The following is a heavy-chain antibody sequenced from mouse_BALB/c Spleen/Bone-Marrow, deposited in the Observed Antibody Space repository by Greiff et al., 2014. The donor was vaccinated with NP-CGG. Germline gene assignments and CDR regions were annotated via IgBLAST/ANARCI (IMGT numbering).Heavy chain of an antibody. D-gene: IGHD2-4*01. V-gene: IGHV14-3*02. CDR1: GFNIKDTY. J-gene: IGHJ2*01. Sequence: VQLQQSGADLVKPGASVKLSCTASGFNIKDTYMHWVKQRPEQGLEWIGRIDPANGNTKYDPKFQGKATITADTSSNTAYLQLSSLTSEDTAVYYCARGDDYASDYWGQGTTLTVSS. CDR2: IDPANGNT. CDR3: ARGDDYASDY.